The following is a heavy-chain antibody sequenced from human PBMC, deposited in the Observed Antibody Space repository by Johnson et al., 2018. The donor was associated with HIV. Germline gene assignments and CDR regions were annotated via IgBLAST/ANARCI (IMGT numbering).Heavy chain of an antibody. CDR3: ARDQSNGWNRGAFDI. D-gene: IGHD6-19*01. Sequence: MQLVESGGGLVQSGGSLRLSCVASGFTVSSNYMSWVRQAPGKGLEWVSVIYSGGSTYYADSVKGRFTISRDNSKNTLYLHMNSLSAEDTAVYYCARDQSNGWNRGAFDIWGQGTVVTVSS. CDR2: IYSGGST. CDR1: GFTVSSNY. J-gene: IGHJ3*02. V-gene: IGHV3-66*01.